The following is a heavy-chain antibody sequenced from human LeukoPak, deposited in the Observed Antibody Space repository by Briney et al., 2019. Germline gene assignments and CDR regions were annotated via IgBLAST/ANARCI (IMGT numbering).Heavy chain of an antibody. CDR3: ARDGYGDYSTDNWFDP. J-gene: IGHJ5*02. CDR1: GGSISSSSYY. CDR2: IYTSGST. D-gene: IGHD4-17*01. Sequence: PSETLSLTCTVSGGSISSSSYYWSWIRQPAGKGLEWIGRIYTSGSTNYNPSLKSRVTMSVDTSKNQFSLKLSSVTAADTAVYYCARDGYGDYSTDNWFDPWGQGTLVTVSS. V-gene: IGHV4-61*02.